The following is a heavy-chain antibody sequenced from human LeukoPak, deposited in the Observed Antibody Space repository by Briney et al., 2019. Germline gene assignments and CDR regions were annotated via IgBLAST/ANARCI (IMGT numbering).Heavy chain of an antibody. CDR1: GVSISSYY. CDR3: ARSRWYDFWSGYGYFDY. V-gene: IGHV4-59*01. Sequence: SETLSLTCTVSGVSISSYYWSWIRQPPGKGLEWIGYIYYSGSTNYNPSLKSRVTISVDTSKNQFSLKLSSVTAADTAVYYCARSRWYDFWSGYGYFDYWGQGTLVTVSS. D-gene: IGHD3-3*01. CDR2: IYYSGST. J-gene: IGHJ4*02.